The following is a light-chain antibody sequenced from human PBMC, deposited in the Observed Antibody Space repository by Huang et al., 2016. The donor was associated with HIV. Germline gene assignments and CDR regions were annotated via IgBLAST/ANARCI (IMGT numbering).Light chain of an antibody. CDR2: EAS. CDR3: QQYNSFPWT. Sequence: DIQMTQSSSTLSASVCDRVTIACRASQCISTCLAWYQQKPGRAPNLLIYEASTLESGVPARVSGGGSGTDFTLTISSLQPDDFATYYCQQYNSFPWTFGQGTKVEV. J-gene: IGKJ1*01. V-gene: IGKV1-5*03. CDR1: QCISTC.